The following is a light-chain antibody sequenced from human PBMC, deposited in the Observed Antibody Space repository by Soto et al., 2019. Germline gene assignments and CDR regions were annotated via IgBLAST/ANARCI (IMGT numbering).Light chain of an antibody. J-gene: IGLJ1*01. CDR3: SSYEGSTTFDV. Sequence: QSVLTQPPSASGSPGQSVAISCTGTNSDVGGYNYVSWYQQHPGKAPKLMIYDVNKRPSGVPDRFSGSKSGNTASLTVSGLQAEDEADYYCSSYEGSTTFDVFGTGTKVTVL. CDR2: DVN. CDR1: NSDVGGYNY. V-gene: IGLV2-8*01.